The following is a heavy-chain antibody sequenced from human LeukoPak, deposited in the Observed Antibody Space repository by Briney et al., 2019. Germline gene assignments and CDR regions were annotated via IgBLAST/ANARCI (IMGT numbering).Heavy chain of an antibody. D-gene: IGHD2/OR15-2a*01. Sequence: SETLSLTCTVSGGSISSYYWSWIRQPPGKGLEWIGYIYYSGSTNYNPSLKSRVTISVDTSKNQFSLKLSSVTAADTAVYYCARAGRGYYFGFFDYWGQGTLVTVSS. J-gene: IGHJ4*02. CDR1: GGSISSYY. V-gene: IGHV4-59*01. CDR2: IYYSGST. CDR3: ARAGRGYYFGFFDY.